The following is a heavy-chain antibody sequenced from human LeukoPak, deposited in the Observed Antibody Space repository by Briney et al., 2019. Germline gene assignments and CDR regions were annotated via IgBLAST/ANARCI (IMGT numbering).Heavy chain of an antibody. J-gene: IGHJ4*02. CDR3: ARRGCYGGNCYPCDY. CDR1: GFTFSSYA. CDR2: ISLRGADA. Sequence: GGSLRLSCSASGFTFSSYAMSWVRQAPGKGLEWVSSISLRGADANYADSVKGGFTISRDDSKNALYLQMSSLRAKDTAVYFCARRGCYGGNCYPCDYWGQGTLVTVSS. V-gene: IGHV3-23*01. D-gene: IGHD2-21*02.